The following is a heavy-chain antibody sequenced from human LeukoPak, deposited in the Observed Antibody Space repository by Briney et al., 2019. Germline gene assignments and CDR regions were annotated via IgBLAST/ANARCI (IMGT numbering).Heavy chain of an antibody. CDR1: GFNFRGNA. Sequence: GRSLRLSCAASGFNFRGNAMHWVRQAPGKGLEWLAIIWYDGGNEYYADSVKGRFTISRDNSKNTLYLQMNSLRVEDTALYYCARGGMSARPDYWGQGTLVTVSS. CDR3: ARGGMSARPDY. J-gene: IGHJ4*02. CDR2: IWYDGGNE. V-gene: IGHV3-33*01. D-gene: IGHD6-6*01.